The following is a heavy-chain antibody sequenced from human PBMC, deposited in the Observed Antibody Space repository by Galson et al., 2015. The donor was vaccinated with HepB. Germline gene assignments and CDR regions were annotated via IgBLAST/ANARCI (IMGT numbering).Heavy chain of an antibody. V-gene: IGHV1-69*13. Sequence: SVKVSCKASGGTFSSYAISWVRQAPGQGLEWKGGIIPIFGTANYAQKFQGRVTITADESTSTAYMELSSLRSEDTAVYYCASTARPGLDYYYYMDVWGKGTTVTVSS. CDR1: GGTFSSYA. CDR3: ASTARPGLDYYYYMDV. CDR2: IIPIFGTA. D-gene: IGHD6-6*01. J-gene: IGHJ6*03.